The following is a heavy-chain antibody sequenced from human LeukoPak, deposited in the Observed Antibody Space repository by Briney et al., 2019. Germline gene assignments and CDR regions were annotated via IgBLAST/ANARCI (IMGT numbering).Heavy chain of an antibody. V-gene: IGHV3-11*04. CDR2: ISSGRTI. CDR1: GFTFSDYY. J-gene: IGHJ4*02. D-gene: IGHD1-26*01. CDR3: ARGATYAYYQDY. Sequence: GGSLRLSCAASGFTFSDYYMSWIRQAPGKGLEWVSYISSGRTIYYADSVKGRFTISRDNAKNTLCLQMNSLRAEDTAVYYCARGATYAYYQDYWGQGTLVTVSS.